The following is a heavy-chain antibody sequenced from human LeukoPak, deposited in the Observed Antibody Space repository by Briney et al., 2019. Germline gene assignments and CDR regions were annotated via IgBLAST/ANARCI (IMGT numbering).Heavy chain of an antibody. Sequence: PSETLSLTCTVSGGSISSYYWSWIRQPPGKGLEWIGYIYYSGSTNYNPSFKSRVTISVDTSKNQFSLKLGSVTAADTAVYYCARLFLPESEYHNWFDPWGQGTLVTVSS. CDR2: IYYSGST. CDR1: GGSISSYY. D-gene: IGHD1-14*01. V-gene: IGHV4-59*01. CDR3: ARLFLPESEYHNWFDP. J-gene: IGHJ5*02.